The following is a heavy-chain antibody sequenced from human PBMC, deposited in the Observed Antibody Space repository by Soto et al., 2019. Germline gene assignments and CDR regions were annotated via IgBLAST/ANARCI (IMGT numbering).Heavy chain of an antibody. J-gene: IGHJ3*02. CDR2: MSHSGGT. V-gene: IGHV4-34*01. CDR1: GGFVSSGSYY. CDR3: AGVERGTATTVVDAFDI. D-gene: IGHD1-1*01. Sequence: QVQLQQWGAGLLKPSETLSLTCAVYGGFVSSGSYYCSWIRQPPGKGLEWIGEMSHSGGTHFNPPLKSRVTISVDTSKNQFSLKMSSVTAADTALYYCAGVERGTATTVVDAFDIWGPGTMVTVSS.